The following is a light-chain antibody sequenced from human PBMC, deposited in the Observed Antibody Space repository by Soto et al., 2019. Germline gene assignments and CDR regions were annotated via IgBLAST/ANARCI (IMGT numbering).Light chain of an antibody. V-gene: IGKV1-39*01. CDR3: QQYYSFPFT. Sequence: IKMTQSPSALSASVGDRVTITCRASQSITTYLNWYQQKPGIAPKLLIYAASSLQSGVPSRFSGSGSGTDFTLTISCLQSEDFATYYCQQYYSFPFTFGPGTKVDIK. J-gene: IGKJ3*01. CDR1: QSITTY. CDR2: AAS.